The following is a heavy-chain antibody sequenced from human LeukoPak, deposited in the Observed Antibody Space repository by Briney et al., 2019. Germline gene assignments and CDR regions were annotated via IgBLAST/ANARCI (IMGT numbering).Heavy chain of an antibody. Sequence: GGSLRLSCAASGFTFSSYGMHWVRQAPGKGLEWVAVISYDGSNKYYADSVKGRFTISRDNSKNTLYLQMNSLRAEDTAVYYCACYYYDSSGYYYLYYYYGMDGWGQGTTVTVSS. CDR2: ISYDGSNK. V-gene: IGHV3-30*19. J-gene: IGHJ6*02. CDR1: GFTFSSYG. D-gene: IGHD3-22*01. CDR3: ACYYYDSSGYYYLYYYYGMDG.